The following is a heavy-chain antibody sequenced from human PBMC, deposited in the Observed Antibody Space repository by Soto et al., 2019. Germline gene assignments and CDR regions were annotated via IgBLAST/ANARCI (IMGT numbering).Heavy chain of an antibody. CDR3: ARDCGGDCSVDWYFDL. J-gene: IGHJ2*01. CDR1: GGSISSGGYS. V-gene: IGHV4-30-2*01. D-gene: IGHD2-21*02. CDR2: IYHSGST. Sequence: QLQLQESGSGLVKPSQTLSLTCAVSGGSISSGGYSWSWIRQPPGKGLEWIGYIYHSGSTYYNPSHERRVTISVDRSKNQFSLKLSSVTAADTAVYYCARDCGGDCSVDWYFDLWGRGTLVTVSS.